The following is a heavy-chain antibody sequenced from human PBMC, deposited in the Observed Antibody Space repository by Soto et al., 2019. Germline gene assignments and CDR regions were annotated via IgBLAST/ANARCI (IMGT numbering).Heavy chain of an antibody. J-gene: IGHJ4*02. CDR2: ISGSGGST. V-gene: IGHV3-23*01. Sequence: GGSLRLSCAASEFTFSSYAMSWVRQAPGKGLEWVSTISGSGGSTNYADSVKGRFTISRDNSKNTLYLQMNIMTAEDTAVYYWAKAHPDSSNWFFDCWGQGTLVTVSS. CDR1: EFTFSSYA. CDR3: AKAHPDSSNWFFDC. D-gene: IGHD6-13*01.